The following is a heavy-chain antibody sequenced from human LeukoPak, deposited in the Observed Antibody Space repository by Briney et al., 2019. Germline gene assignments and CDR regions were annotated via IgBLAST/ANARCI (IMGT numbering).Heavy chain of an antibody. J-gene: IGHJ4*02. CDR3: ASASSHRIAAGGDY. D-gene: IGHD6-13*01. CDR1: GFTFSNYW. V-gene: IGHV3-74*01. Sequence: GGSLRLSRAASGFTFSNYWMHWVRQDPGKGLVWVSRIYTDGGRRSYADSVKGRFTISRDNAKNTVYLQMNSLRAEDTAVYYCASASSHRIAAGGDYWGQGTLVTVSS. CDR2: IYTDGGRR.